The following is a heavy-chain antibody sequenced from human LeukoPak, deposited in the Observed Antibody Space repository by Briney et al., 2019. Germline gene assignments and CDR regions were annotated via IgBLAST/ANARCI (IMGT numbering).Heavy chain of an antibody. CDR3: ARWMFYYGSGVFHYHGMDV. Sequence: GESLKISCKGSGYSFNSYWIGWVRQMPGKGLEWMGIIYTGDSDTRYSPSFQGQVTISVDKSISTAYLQWSSLKASDTAIYYCARWMFYYGSGVFHYHGMDVWGQGTTVTVSS. CDR1: GYSFNSYW. D-gene: IGHD3-10*01. J-gene: IGHJ6*02. CDR2: IYTGDSDT. V-gene: IGHV5-51*01.